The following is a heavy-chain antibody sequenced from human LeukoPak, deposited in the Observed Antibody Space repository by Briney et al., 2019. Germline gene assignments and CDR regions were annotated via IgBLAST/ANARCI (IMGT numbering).Heavy chain of an antibody. V-gene: IGHV3-23*01. CDR1: GFTFSSYA. J-gene: IGHJ4*02. CDR2: ISGSGGST. CDR3: AKSMGVLTGYFFDY. Sequence: GGSLRLSCAASGFTFSSYAMSWVCQAPGKGLEWVSAISGSGGSTYYADSVKGRFTISRDNSKNTLYLQMNSLRAEDTAVYYCAKSMGVLTGYFFDYWGQGTLVTVSS. D-gene: IGHD3-9*01.